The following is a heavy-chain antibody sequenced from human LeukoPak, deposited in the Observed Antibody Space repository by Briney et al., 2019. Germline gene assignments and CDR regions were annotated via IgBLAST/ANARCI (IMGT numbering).Heavy chain of an antibody. V-gene: IGHV1-18*04. D-gene: IGHD4-17*01. CDR3: ARVKRPCVELRCPSVGGPFDY. CDR1: GYTFTSYG. CDR2: ISAYNGNT. J-gene: IGHJ4*02. Sequence: SAVKVSCKASGYTFTSYGISWVRQAPGQGLEWMGWISAYNGNTNYAQKLHGRVTITTDTATGTAYMELRSLRSDDTAVYYCARVKRPCVELRCPSVGGPFDYWGQGTLVTVSS.